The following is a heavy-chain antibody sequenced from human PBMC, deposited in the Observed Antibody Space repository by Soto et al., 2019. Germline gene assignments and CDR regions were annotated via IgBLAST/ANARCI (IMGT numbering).Heavy chain of an antibody. D-gene: IGHD6-19*01. CDR3: AKRGGDSGWGDFDS. CDR1: GFTFSSYA. Sequence: VQLVESGGGVVQPGRSLRLSCAASGFTFSSYAMHWVRQAPGKGLEWVSTISHSDHSTYYADSVKGRFTVSRDNSENTLYLRMNSLRAEDTAIYYCAKRGGDSGWGDFDSWGQGTLVTVSS. J-gene: IGHJ4*02. CDR2: ISHSDHST. V-gene: IGHV3-23*04.